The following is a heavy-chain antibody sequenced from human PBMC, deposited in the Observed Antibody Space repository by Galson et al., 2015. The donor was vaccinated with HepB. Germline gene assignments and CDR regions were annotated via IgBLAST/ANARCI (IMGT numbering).Heavy chain of an antibody. CDR2: LSYNRSP. CDR1: GGSISGDY. J-gene: IGHJ4*02. V-gene: IGHV4-59*12. Sequence: ETLSLTCTVSGGSISGDYWSWIRQPPGKGLEWIGSLSYNRSPNYNPSLKSRLTFSVDTSKNQFSLKLSSVTAADTAVYYCARARTNTALDYWGQGALVTVSS. D-gene: IGHD5-18*01. CDR3: ARARTNTALDY.